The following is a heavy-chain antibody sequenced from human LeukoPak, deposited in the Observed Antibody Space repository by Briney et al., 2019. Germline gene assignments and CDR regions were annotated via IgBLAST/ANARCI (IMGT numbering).Heavy chain of an antibody. CDR2: IYHSGST. V-gene: IGHV4-38-2*01. Sequence: SETLSLTCAVSGYSISSGYYWGWIRQPPGKGLEWIGSIYHSGSTYYNPSLKSRVTISVDTSKNQFSLKLSSVTAADTAVYYCARGAPAVLRFLEWFNWFDPWGQGTLVTVSS. CDR3: ARGAPAVLRFLEWFNWFDP. CDR1: GYSISSGYY. D-gene: IGHD3-3*01. J-gene: IGHJ5*02.